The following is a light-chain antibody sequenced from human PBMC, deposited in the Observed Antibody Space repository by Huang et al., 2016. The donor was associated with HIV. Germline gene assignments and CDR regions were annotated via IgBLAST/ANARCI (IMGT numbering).Light chain of an antibody. V-gene: IGKV3-20*01. CDR3: QQYGSSPHT. CDR1: ESVRSGF. J-gene: IGKJ4*01. Sequence: GERATLSCRASESVRSGFVAWYQQRPGQAPTLLIYGASSRAPGIPDRFSGSGFGTDFTLTISRLETEDFAVFYCQQYGSSPHTFGGGTKMEIK. CDR2: GAS.